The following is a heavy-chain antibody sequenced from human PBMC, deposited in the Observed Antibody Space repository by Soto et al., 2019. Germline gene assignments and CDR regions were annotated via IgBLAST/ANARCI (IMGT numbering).Heavy chain of an antibody. CDR3: ARDPVPFGGVIVIRGWFDP. J-gene: IGHJ5*02. CDR2: ISYDGSNK. Sequence: GGSLRLSCAASGFTFSSYAMHWVRQAPGKGLEWVAVISYDGSNKYYADSVKGRFTISRDNSKNTLYLQMNSLRAEDTAVYYCARDPVPFGGVIVIRGWFDPWSQGTLVTVSS. CDR1: GFTFSSYA. V-gene: IGHV3-30-3*01. D-gene: IGHD3-16*02.